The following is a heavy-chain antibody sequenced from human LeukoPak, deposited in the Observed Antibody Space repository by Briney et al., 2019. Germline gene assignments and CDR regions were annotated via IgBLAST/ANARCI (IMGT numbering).Heavy chain of an antibody. CDR3: ARNGRGYSGYDYFDY. D-gene: IGHD5-12*01. V-gene: IGHV3-23*01. J-gene: IGHJ4*02. CDR2: IRHSDGRT. CDR1: GFNFNTYT. Sequence: GGSLRLSCDASGFNFNTYTMYWVRQAPGQGLEWVSGIRHSDGRTYYADSVKGRFTISRDNSKNTLYLQMNSLRAEDTAVYYCARNGRGYSGYDYFDYWGQGTLVTVSS.